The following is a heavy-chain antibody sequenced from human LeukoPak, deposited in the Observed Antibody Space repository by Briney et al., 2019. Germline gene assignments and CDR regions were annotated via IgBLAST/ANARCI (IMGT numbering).Heavy chain of an antibody. CDR2: IIPIFGTA. V-gene: IGHV1-69*13. D-gene: IGHD3-10*01. Sequence: GASVKVSCKASGGTFSSYAISWVRQAPGQGLEWMGGIIPIFGTANYAQKFQGRVTITADESTSTAYMELSSLRSEDTAVYYCARDEYYGSGSLVAFDIWGQGTMVTVSS. CDR3: ARDEYYGSGSLVAFDI. CDR1: GGTFSSYA. J-gene: IGHJ3*02.